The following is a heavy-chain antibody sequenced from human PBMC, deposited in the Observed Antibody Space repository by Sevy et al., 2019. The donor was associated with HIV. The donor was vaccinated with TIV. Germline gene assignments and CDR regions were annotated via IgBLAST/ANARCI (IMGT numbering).Heavy chain of an antibody. CDR3: VKGPHPAVTTSYALDV. CDR2: IRNDGSTK. D-gene: IGHD4-17*01. J-gene: IGHJ6*02. V-gene: IGHV3-30*02. CDR1: GFTFKSYG. Sequence: GGSLRLSCAASGFTFKSYGMHWVRQAPGKGLEWVTFIRNDGSTKYYADSVRGRFTASRDNSKNSLYLHMNSLRPEDTAVYHCVKGPHPAVTTSYALDVWGQGTTVTVSS.